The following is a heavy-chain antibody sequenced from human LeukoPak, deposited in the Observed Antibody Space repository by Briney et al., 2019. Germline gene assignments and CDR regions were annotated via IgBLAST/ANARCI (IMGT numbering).Heavy chain of an antibody. Sequence: SETLSLTCAVYGGSFSGYYWSWIRQPPGKGLEWIGEINHSGSTNYNPSLKSRVTTSVDTSKNQFSLKLSSVTAADTAVYYCARRHDYYYGSGSHNNWFDPRGLGTLVTVSS. CDR2: INHSGST. V-gene: IGHV4-34*01. CDR1: GGSFSGYY. CDR3: ARRHDYYYGSGSHNNWFDP. J-gene: IGHJ5*02. D-gene: IGHD3-10*01.